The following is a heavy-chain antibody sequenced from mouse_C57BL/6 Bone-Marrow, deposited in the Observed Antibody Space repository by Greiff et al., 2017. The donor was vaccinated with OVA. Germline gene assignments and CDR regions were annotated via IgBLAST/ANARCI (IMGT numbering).Heavy chain of an antibody. V-gene: IGHV2-6*01. J-gene: IGHJ4*01. D-gene: IGHD3-2*02. Sequence: VQGVESGPGLVAPSQSLSITCTVSGFSLTSYGVDWVRQSPGKGLEWLGVIWGGGSTNYNSALKSRLSISKDNSKSQVVLKMNRLQTDDTAMYYCASASSGYDYAMDYWGQGTSVTVSS. CDR1: GFSLTSYG. CDR2: IWGGGST. CDR3: ASASSGYDYAMDY.